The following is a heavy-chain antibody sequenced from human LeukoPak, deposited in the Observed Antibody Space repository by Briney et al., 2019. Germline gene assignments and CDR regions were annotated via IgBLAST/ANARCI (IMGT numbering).Heavy chain of an antibody. Sequence: GGSLRLSCAASGFTFDDYTMHWVRQAPGKGLEWVSLISWDGGSTYYADSVKGRFTISRDNSKNSLYLQMNSLRTEDTALYYCAKEIYCSSTSCYNYYDYYGMDVWGQGTTVTVSS. J-gene: IGHJ6*02. CDR1: GFTFDDYT. CDR3: AKEIYCSSTSCYNYYDYYGMDV. CDR2: ISWDGGST. V-gene: IGHV3-43*01. D-gene: IGHD2-2*02.